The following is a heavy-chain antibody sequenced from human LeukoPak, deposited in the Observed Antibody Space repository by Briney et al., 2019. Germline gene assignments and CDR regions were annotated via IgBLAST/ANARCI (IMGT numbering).Heavy chain of an antibody. J-gene: IGHJ3*02. CDR1: GGSISNYY. CDR3: ARAGRWEGRPHAFDI. Sequence: SETLSLTCTVSGGSISNYYWNYIRQPPGKGLEWIGYIYYSGITNYNPSLKSRVTISVDTSKNQFSLKLSSVTAADTAVYYCARAGRWEGRPHAFDIWGQGTMVAVSS. CDR2: IYYSGIT. V-gene: IGHV4-59*01. D-gene: IGHD1-26*01.